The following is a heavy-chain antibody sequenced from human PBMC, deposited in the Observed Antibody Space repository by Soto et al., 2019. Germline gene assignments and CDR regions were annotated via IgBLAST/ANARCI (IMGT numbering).Heavy chain of an antibody. D-gene: IGHD3-3*01. CDR3: AKESYDFEFDY. CDR2: ISYDGSNT. Sequence: QVQLVESGGGVVQPGRSLRISCPASGFTFSSFGMHWVRQAPGKGLEWVAAISYDGSNTYYVDSVKGRFTISRDNAKNTLYLQMSSLRAEDTAVYYCAKESYDFEFDYWGQGTLVTVSS. J-gene: IGHJ4*02. V-gene: IGHV3-30*18. CDR1: GFTFSSFG.